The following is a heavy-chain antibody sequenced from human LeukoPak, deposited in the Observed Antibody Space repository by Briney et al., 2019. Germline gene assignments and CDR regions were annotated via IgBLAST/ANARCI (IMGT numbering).Heavy chain of an antibody. J-gene: IGHJ3*02. Sequence: SETLSLTCTVSGGSISSYYWSWIRQPPGKGLEWIGYIYYSGSTNYNPSLKSRVTISVDTSKNQFSLKLSSVTAADTAMYYCARDPYNWNGIDAFDIWGQGTMVTVSS. D-gene: IGHD1-20*01. CDR2: IYYSGST. V-gene: IGHV4-59*12. CDR1: GGSISSYY. CDR3: ARDPYNWNGIDAFDI.